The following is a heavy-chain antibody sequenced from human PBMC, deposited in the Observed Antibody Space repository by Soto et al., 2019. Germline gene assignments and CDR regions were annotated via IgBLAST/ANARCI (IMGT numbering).Heavy chain of an antibody. Sequence: QLQLQESGPGLVKPSETLYLTCTVSGGSISSSSYYWGWIRQPPGKGLEWIGSIYYSGSTYYNPSLKSRVTISVDTSKNQFSLKLSSVTAADTAVYYCARRADSSRGYFDYWGQGTLVTVSS. V-gene: IGHV4-39*01. CDR3: ARRADSSRGYFDY. CDR1: GGSISSSSYY. J-gene: IGHJ4*02. D-gene: IGHD6-13*01. CDR2: IYYSGST.